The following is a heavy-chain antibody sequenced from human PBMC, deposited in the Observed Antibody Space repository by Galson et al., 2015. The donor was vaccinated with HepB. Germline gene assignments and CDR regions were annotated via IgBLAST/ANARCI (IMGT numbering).Heavy chain of an antibody. CDR2: INPNSGGT. CDR3: ARDLEVATDLCYFDL. Sequence: SVKVSCKASGYTFTGYYMHWVRQAPGQGLEWMGRINPNSGGTNCAQKFQGRVTMTRDTSISTAYMELSRLRSDDTAVYYCARDLEVATDLCYFDLWGRGTLVTVSS. CDR1: GYTFTGYY. J-gene: IGHJ2*01. D-gene: IGHD5-24*01. V-gene: IGHV1-2*06.